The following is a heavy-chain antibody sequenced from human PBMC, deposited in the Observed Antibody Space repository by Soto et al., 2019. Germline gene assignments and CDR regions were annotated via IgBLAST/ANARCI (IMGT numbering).Heavy chain of an antibody. D-gene: IGHD6-19*01. J-gene: IGHJ5*02. V-gene: IGHV3-73*01. CDR3: TRLVFTTGYSSGWPDNWFDP. Sequence: GSLRLSCAASGFTFSGSAMHWVRQASGKGLEWVGRIRSKANSYATAYAASVKGRFTISRDDSKNTAYLQMTSLKTEDTAVYYCTRLVFTTGYSSGWPDNWFDPWGQGTLVTVSS. CDR2: IRSKANSYAT. CDR1: GFTFSGSA.